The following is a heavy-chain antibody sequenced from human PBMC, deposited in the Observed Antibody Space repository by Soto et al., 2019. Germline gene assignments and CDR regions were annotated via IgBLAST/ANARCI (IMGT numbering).Heavy chain of an antibody. CDR3: ARDGWDYGIDY. J-gene: IGHJ4*02. D-gene: IGHD4-17*01. CDR2: INAGNGNT. Sequence: VQLVQSGAEDRKPGASVKISCKPSGYTFTSYAVHWVRQATGPRLEWMGWINAGNGNTKYPQRFQGRVTITWDTSASTAYMELSSMRSEDTAVYCCARDGWDYGIDYWGQGTLVTVSS. V-gene: IGHV1-3*05. CDR1: GYTFTSYA.